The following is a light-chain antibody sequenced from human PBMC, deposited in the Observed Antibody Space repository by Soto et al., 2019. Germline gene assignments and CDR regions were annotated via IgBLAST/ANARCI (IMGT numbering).Light chain of an antibody. CDR1: QGIGST. J-gene: IGKJ5*01. Sequence: EIVMTQSPAALSVSPGEGANLSCRASQGIGSTLAWYQQKPGQTPRLLIYGASTRATGIPARFSGSGSGTDFTLTISSLEPEDFAVYYCQQRSNWPITFGQGTRLEIK. CDR2: GAS. V-gene: IGKV3D-11*01. CDR3: QQRSNWPIT.